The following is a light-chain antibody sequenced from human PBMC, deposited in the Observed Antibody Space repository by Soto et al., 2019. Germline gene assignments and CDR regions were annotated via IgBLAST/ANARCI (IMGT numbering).Light chain of an antibody. V-gene: IGKV3-15*01. CDR3: QQYNSWPPIT. Sequence: EIVLTQSPDTLYVSPVEGHTLSCSPSQSVRTKLAWYQQKAGQAPRLLIYGASTRATGIPDRFSGSGSGTEFTLTISSLQSEDFAVYYCQQYNSWPPITFGQGTRLEI. CDR2: GAS. J-gene: IGKJ5*01. CDR1: QSVRTK.